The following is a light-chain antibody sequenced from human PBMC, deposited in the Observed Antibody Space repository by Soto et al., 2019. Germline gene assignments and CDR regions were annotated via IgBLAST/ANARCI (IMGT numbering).Light chain of an antibody. V-gene: IGLV2-23*01. Sequence: QSALTQPASVSGSPGQSITFSCTGTSRDVGNYNLVSWYQHHPGKAPKLIIYDDSKRPSGVSNRFSGSKSSNTASLTISGLQAEDEADYYCSSYAGPSTRYVFGTGTKVTVL. J-gene: IGLJ1*01. CDR2: DDS. CDR3: SSYAGPSTRYV. CDR1: SRDVGNYNL.